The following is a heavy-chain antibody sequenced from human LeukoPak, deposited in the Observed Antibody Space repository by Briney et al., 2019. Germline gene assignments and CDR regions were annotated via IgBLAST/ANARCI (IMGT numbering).Heavy chain of an antibody. CDR2: IYTSGST. V-gene: IGHV4-4*08. CDR3: ARVEDCSSTSCYERDNWFDP. CDR1: GGSISSYS. D-gene: IGHD2-2*01. Sequence: SETLSLTCTVSGGSISSYSWSWLRQPPGKGLEWLGRIYTSGSTNYNPSLKSRVTISVDTSKNQFSLKLSSVTAADTAVYYCARVEDCSSTSCYERDNWFDPWGQGTLVTVSS. J-gene: IGHJ5*02.